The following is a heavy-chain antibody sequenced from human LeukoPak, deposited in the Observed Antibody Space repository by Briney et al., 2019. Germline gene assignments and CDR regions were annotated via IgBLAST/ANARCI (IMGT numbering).Heavy chain of an antibody. V-gene: IGHV4-4*02. J-gene: IGHJ4*02. Sequence: PSGTLSLTCAVSGGSISSSNWWTWVRQPPGKGLEWIGEIYHSGSTNYNPSLKSRVTISVDKSENQFSLNLTSVTAADTAVYYCARGIAAAGTDYWGQGTLVTVSS. D-gene: IGHD6-13*01. CDR2: IYHSGST. CDR3: ARGIAAAGTDY. CDR1: GGSISSSNW.